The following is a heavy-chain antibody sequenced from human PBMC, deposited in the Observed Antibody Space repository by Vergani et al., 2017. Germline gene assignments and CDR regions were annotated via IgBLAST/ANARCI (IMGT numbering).Heavy chain of an antibody. Sequence: QLQLQESGPRLVKPSETLSLTCSLSGMSISNNNYYWGWIRQPPGKGLEWIGSIYDSLNNHYSPSLKSRVSISVDTSKNQFSLNLTSVTAADTAVYYCARHLRQLARNDVFDIWGHGTLVTVSS. J-gene: IGHJ3*02. D-gene: IGHD6-6*01. CDR3: ARHLRQLARNDVFDI. CDR2: IYDSLNN. V-gene: IGHV4-39*01. CDR1: GMSISNNNYY.